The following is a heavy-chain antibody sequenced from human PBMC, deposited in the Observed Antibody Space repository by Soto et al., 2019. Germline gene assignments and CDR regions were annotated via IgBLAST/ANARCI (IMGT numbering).Heavy chain of an antibody. CDR1: GGSIRSDDYH. D-gene: IGHD2-15*01. Sequence: LSLTCTVSGGSIRSDDYHWSWIRQPPGKGLEWIGYIYYTGSTYYNPSLKSRINISGDTSKNQFSLKLSSVTAADTAVYYCAVCRGFSNYYFDSWGQGTLVTVSS. CDR2: IYYTGST. V-gene: IGHV4-30-4*01. CDR3: AVCRGFSNYYFDS. J-gene: IGHJ4*02.